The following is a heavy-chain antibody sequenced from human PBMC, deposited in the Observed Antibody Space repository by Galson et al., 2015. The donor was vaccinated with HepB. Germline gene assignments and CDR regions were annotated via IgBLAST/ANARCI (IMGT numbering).Heavy chain of an antibody. D-gene: IGHD3-9*01. CDR2: INTNTGSP. CDR3: ARDYDILTGYLGNWFDP. Sequence: SVKVSCKASGYTFTSYAMNWVRQAPGQGLEWMGWINTNTGSPTYAQGFTGRFVFSLDTSVSTAYLQISSLKAEDTAVYYCARDYDILTGYLGNWFDPWGQGTLVTVSS. CDR1: GYTFTSYA. J-gene: IGHJ5*02. V-gene: IGHV7-4-1*02.